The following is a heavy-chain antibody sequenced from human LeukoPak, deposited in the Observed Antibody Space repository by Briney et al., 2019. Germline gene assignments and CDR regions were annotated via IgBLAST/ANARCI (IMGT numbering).Heavy chain of an antibody. D-gene: IGHD2/OR15-2a*01. V-gene: IGHV4-4*07. J-gene: IGHJ4*02. CDR2: IYNSVST. Sequence: SETLSLTCTVSGDSVSGHFWNWIRQPAGKGPEWIGRIYNSVSTNYNPSLGSRVTITLDRSKNQFFLKLTSVTAADAAVYYCANSISMDFEYWGQGTLVTVSS. CDR3: ANSISMDFEY. CDR1: GDSVSGHF.